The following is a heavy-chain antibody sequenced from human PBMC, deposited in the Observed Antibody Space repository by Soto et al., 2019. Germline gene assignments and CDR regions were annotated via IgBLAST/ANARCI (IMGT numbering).Heavy chain of an antibody. D-gene: IGHD3-3*01. CDR2: IKEDGRET. Sequence: EVLVVESGGGLVQPGGSLRLSCEVSGFTFSGGYWMKWVRQAPGKGLEWVATIKEDGRETYYVDSVKGRSTISRDSAKNSVYVQMNSLRVEDTAVYYCASTRGYWGQGTLVTASS. V-gene: IGHV3-7*03. J-gene: IGHJ4*02. CDR1: GFTFSGGYW. CDR3: ASTRGY.